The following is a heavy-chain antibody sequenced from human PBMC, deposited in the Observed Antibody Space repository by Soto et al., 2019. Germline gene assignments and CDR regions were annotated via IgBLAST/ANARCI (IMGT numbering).Heavy chain of an antibody. J-gene: IGHJ6*02. CDR2: IYFGGSA. D-gene: IGHD5-18*01. CDR1: GGSISSGSYY. V-gene: IGHV4-39*01. Sequence: SATLSLTCTVSGGSISSGSYYWGWVRQPPGKGLEWIGSIYFGGSAYYNPSLKSRVTISVDTSKNQFSLNLDSVTAADTAVYYCACIFSGGYGYGFYYYGMDVWGQGTTVT. CDR3: ACIFSGGYGYGFYYYGMDV.